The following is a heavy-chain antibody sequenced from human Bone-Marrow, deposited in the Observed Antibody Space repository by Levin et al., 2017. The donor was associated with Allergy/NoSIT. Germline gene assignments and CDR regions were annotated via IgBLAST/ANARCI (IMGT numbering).Heavy chain of an antibody. J-gene: IGHJ4*02. CDR1: GYTFTSYA. D-gene: IGHD6-13*01. V-gene: IGHV1-3*02. CDR2: SNAGNGNT. CDR3: AREITERIAAAGRMGFDY. Sequence: ASVKVSCKASGYTFTSYAMHWVRQAPGQRLEWMGWSNAGNGNTKYSQEFQGRVTITRDTSASTAYMELSSLRSEDMAVYYCAREITERIAAAGRMGFDYWGQGTLVTVSS.